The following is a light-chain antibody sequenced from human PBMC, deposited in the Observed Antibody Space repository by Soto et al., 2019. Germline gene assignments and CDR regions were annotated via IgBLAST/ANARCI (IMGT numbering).Light chain of an antibody. V-gene: IGLV2-14*01. CDR1: SSDVGGYNY. J-gene: IGLJ1*01. Sequence: SALTQPASVSGSPGQSITISCTGTSSDVGGYNYVSWYQQHPGKAPKLMIYEVSKRPSEVSNRFSGSKSGNTASLTISGLQPEDEADYYCNSYTNRYTFVLGTGTKVTVL. CDR3: NSYTNRYTFV. CDR2: EVS.